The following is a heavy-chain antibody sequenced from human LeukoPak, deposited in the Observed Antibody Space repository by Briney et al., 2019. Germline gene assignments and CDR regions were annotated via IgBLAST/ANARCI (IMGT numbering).Heavy chain of an antibody. CDR1: GFTFSSYA. Sequence: GGSLRLSCAASGFTFSSYAMHWVRQAPGKGLEWVAVISYDGSNKYYADSVKGRFTISRDNSKNTLYPQMNSLRAEDTAVYYCAKDAHDIVVPAAIGNWFDPWGQGTLVTVSS. V-gene: IGHV3-30*04. D-gene: IGHD2-2*01. CDR3: AKDAHDIVVPAAIGNWFDP. J-gene: IGHJ5*02. CDR2: ISYDGSNK.